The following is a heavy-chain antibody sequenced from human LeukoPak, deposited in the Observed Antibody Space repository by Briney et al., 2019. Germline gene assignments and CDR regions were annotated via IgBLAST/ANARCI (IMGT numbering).Heavy chain of an antibody. CDR3: ASQAATGNYFDQ. CDR2: IYTSGST. D-gene: IGHD6-13*01. CDR1: GGSLSSYY. Sequence: SETLSLTCTVSGGSLSSYYWSWIRQPAGKGLEWIGRIYTSGSTNYNPCFKSRLTMSGNTSKNQFSLNLSSMAAADTAVYYCASQAATGNYFDQWGQGTLVTASS. V-gene: IGHV4-4*07. J-gene: IGHJ4*02.